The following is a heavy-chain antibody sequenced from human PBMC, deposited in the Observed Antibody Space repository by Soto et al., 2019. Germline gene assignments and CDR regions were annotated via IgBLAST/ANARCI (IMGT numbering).Heavy chain of an antibody. CDR1: GGSISSYY. CDR3: ARWDSGYDRSYFDY. V-gene: IGHV4-59*08. CDR2: IYYSGST. Sequence: SETLSLTCTVSGGSISSYYWSWIRQPPGKGLEWIGYIYYSGSTNYNPSLKCRVTISVDTSKNQFSLKLSSVTAADTAVYYCARWDSGYDRSYFDYWGQGTLVTVSS. D-gene: IGHD5-12*01. J-gene: IGHJ4*02.